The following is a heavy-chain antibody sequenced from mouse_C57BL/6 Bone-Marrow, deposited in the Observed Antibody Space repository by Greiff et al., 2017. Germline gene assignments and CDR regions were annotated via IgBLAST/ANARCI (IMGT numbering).Heavy chain of an antibody. CDR2: IYPRDGST. Sequence: QVQRLQSDAELVQPGASVKLSCKVTVYTFTDHTIPWMKQMHEQGLEWIGDIYPRDGSTKYNEKVKGKATLTADKSSSTAYMQLNSLTSEDSAVYFCARGGIIYSWFAYWGQGTLVTVSA. CDR3: ARGGIIYSWFAY. V-gene: IGHV1-78*01. D-gene: IGHD1-1*01. CDR1: VYTFTDHT. J-gene: IGHJ3*01.